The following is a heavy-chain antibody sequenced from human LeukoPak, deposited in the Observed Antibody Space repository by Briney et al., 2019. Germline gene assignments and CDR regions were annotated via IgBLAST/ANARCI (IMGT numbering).Heavy chain of an antibody. J-gene: IGHJ6*02. D-gene: IGHD5/OR15-5a*01. V-gene: IGHV3-21*01. CDR3: ARSRSVSNYKGMDV. CDR1: GFTFSDYS. Sequence: GGSLRLSCPASGFTFSDYSMSWVRQAPGKGLEWVSSISSSSDYIYYADSVKGRFTISRDNARNSLYLQMNSLRAEDTAVYCCARSRSVSNYKGMDVWGQGTTVTVSS. CDR2: ISSSSDYI.